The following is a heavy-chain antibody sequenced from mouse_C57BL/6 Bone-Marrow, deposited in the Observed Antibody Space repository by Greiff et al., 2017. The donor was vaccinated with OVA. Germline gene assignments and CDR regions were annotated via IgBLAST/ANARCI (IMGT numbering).Heavy chain of an antibody. D-gene: IGHD2-2*01. CDR2: IDPETGGT. V-gene: IGHV1-15*01. Sequence: QVQLQQSGAELVRPGASVTLSCKASGYTFTDYEMHWVKQTPVHGLEWIGAIDPETGGTAYNQKFKGKAILTADKSSSTADMELRSLTSEDSAVYYCTREVYYGYGAMDYWGQGTSVTVSS. CDR3: TREVYYGYGAMDY. J-gene: IGHJ4*01. CDR1: GYTFTDYE.